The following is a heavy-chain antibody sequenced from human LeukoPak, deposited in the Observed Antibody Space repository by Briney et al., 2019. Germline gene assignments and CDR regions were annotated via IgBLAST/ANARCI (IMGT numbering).Heavy chain of an antibody. CDR2: INSNGDST. Sequence: GGSLILSCSVSGFTFSAHAMHWVRQAPGKGLEFLSSINSNGDSTYHAESVKGRFTISRDNSRTTLYLQMRSLRPEDTAVYYCVKSGYSTSSDVDYWGQGTLVTVSS. J-gene: IGHJ4*02. CDR3: VKSGYSTSSDVDY. CDR1: GFTFSAHA. D-gene: IGHD6-6*01. V-gene: IGHV3-64D*09.